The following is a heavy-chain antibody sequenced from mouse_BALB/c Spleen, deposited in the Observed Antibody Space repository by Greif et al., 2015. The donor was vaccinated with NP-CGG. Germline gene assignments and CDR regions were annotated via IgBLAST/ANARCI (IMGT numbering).Heavy chain of an antibody. J-gene: IGHJ1*01. V-gene: IGHV7-3*02. D-gene: IGHD4-1*01. CDR2: IRNKANGYTT. Sequence: DVMLVESGGGLVQPGGSLRLSCATSGFTFTDYYMSWVRQPPGKALEWLGFIRNKANGYTTEYSASVKGRFTISRDNSQSILYPQMNTLRAEDSAAYYCAREDGPGKPPWYFDVWGAGTTVTVSA. CDR3: AREDGPGKPPWYFDV. CDR1: GFTFTDYY.